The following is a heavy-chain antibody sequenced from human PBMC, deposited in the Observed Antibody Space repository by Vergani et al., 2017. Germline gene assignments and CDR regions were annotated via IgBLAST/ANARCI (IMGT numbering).Heavy chain of an antibody. Sequence: LEESGGGSVKPGGSLRLSCAASGFKFSDHYMSWIRQAPGKGLEWVSHISPGASTVSYTDSVTGRFTVSRDNDNNSLTLEMTTLRVEDPAVYYCAKNPGISTTRHYYAMDVWGQGTTVTVSS. CDR3: AKNPGISTTRHYYAMDV. V-gene: IGHV3-11*04. CDR1: GFKFSDHY. CDR2: ISPGASTV. J-gene: IGHJ6*02. D-gene: IGHD1-1*01.